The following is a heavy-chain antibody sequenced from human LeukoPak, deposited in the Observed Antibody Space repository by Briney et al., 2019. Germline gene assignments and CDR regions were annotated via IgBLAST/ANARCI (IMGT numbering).Heavy chain of an antibody. V-gene: IGHV3-23*01. CDR1: GFTFNTYA. CDR2: IRSSGVST. CDR3: AKDLGGDLWFFDL. Sequence: PGGSLRLSCAASGFTFNTYAMSWVRQAPGKGLEWVSGIRSSGVSTYYAASVKGRFTISRDNSKNTMFLQMNSLRAEDTAVYYCAKDLGGDLWFFDLWGRGTLVTVSS. D-gene: IGHD2-21*02. J-gene: IGHJ2*01.